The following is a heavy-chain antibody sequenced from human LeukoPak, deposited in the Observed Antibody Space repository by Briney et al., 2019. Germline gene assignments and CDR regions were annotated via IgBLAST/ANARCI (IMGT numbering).Heavy chain of an antibody. D-gene: IGHD2-21*01. CDR3: ARGYWNFDY. Sequence: GGSLRLSCAASGFTFSNYWMSRVRQAPGKGLEWVGNINQDGSERNYVDSVKGRFTISRDNAKNSLFLQMNSLRVEDTAVYYCARGYWNFDYWGQGTLVTVSS. CDR2: INQDGSER. V-gene: IGHV3-7*04. J-gene: IGHJ4*02. CDR1: GFTFSNYW.